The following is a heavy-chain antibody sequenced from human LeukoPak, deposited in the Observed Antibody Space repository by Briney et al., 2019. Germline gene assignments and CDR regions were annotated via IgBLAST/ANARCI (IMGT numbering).Heavy chain of an antibody. CDR2: IYYSGST. J-gene: IGHJ5*02. CDR3: ARHEGDTSGSYMYNWFDP. Sequence: PSQTLSLTCTVSGGSISSYFWSWIRQSPGKGLEWIGYIYYSGSTNYNPSLRSRVTISVDTSKNQFSLKLSSVTAADTAVYYCARHEGDTSGSYMYNWFDPWGQGTLVTVSS. D-gene: IGHD3-22*01. V-gene: IGHV4-59*08. CDR1: GGSISSYF.